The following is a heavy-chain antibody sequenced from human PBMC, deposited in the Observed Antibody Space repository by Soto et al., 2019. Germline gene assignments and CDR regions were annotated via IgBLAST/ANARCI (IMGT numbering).Heavy chain of an antibody. V-gene: IGHV4-59*08. CDR2: IYYSGST. CDR1: GGSISSYY. J-gene: IGHJ4*02. CDR3: ARLLGLAASSDY. D-gene: IGHD2-15*01. Sequence: SETLSLTCTVSGGSISSYYWSWIRQPPGKGLEWIGCIYYSGSTNYNPSLKSRVTISVDTSKNQFSLKLSSVTAADTAVYYCARLLGLAASSDYWGQGTLVTVSS.